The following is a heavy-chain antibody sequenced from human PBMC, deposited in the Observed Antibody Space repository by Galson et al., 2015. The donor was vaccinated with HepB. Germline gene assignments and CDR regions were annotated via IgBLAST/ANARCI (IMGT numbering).Heavy chain of an antibody. CDR3: AREDYDSSGLDY. Sequence: SLRLSCAASGFTFSSYSMNWVRQAPGKGLEWVSSISSSSSYIYYADSVKGRFTISRDNAKNSLYLQMNSLRAEDTAVYYCAREDYDSSGLDYWGQGTLVTVSS. J-gene: IGHJ4*02. CDR1: GFTFSSYS. V-gene: IGHV3-21*01. D-gene: IGHD3-22*01. CDR2: ISSSSSYI.